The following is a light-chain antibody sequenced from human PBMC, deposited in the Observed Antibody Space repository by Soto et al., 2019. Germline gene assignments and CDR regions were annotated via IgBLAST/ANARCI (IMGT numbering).Light chain of an antibody. CDR1: SGHNNDA. Sequence: QSVLTQSPSASAALGASVKLTCTRSSGHNNDAIAWHQQQPEKGPRYLMRLNSDDSHNKGDAIPDRFSGSSSGAERYLIISSLHSEDEADYYCQTWDAGILVFGTGTKLTVL. CDR2: LNSDDSH. J-gene: IGLJ1*01. V-gene: IGLV4-69*01. CDR3: QTWDAGILV.